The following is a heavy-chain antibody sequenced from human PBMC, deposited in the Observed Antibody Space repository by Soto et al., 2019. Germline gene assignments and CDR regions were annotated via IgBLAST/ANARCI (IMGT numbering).Heavy chain of an antibody. CDR3: ARDLKVRHNVYGMDV. Sequence: GGSLRLSCAASGFTFSSCAMGWVRQAPGKGLEWVSDIIDSGASTYYADSVKGRFTISRDNSKNMLYLEMNSLRAEDTGVYYCARDLKVRHNVYGMDVWGQGTTVTVSS. D-gene: IGHD2-21*01. CDR2: IIDSGAST. V-gene: IGHV3-23*01. J-gene: IGHJ6*02. CDR1: GFTFSSCA.